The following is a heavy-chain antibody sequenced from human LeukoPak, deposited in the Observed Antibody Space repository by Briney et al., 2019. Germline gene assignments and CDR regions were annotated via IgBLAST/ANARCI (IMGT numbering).Heavy chain of an antibody. CDR3: AQANPATRGVNFDF. CDR2: INGGGDAT. Sequence: GGSLRLSYAASGLTFSSSAISWVRQAPGKGLEWLSTINGGGDATYYADSVKGRFTISRDTSKNTLYLQMSSLRTEDTAIYYCAQANPATRGVNFDFWGQGTLVTVSS. V-gene: IGHV3-23*01. CDR1: GLTFSSSA. J-gene: IGHJ4*02. D-gene: IGHD3-10*01.